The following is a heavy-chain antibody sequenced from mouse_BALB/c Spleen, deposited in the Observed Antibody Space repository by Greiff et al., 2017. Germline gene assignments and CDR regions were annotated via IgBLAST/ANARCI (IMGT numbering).Heavy chain of an antibody. CDR2: IDPENGDT. CDR3: NARWDYFDY. Sequence: VQLKQSGAELVRSGASVKLSCTASGFNIKDYYMHWVKQRPEQGLEWIGWIDPENGDTEYAPKFQGKATMTADTSSNTAYLQLSSLTSEDTAVYYCNARWDYFDYWGQGTTLTVSS. CDR1: GFNIKDYY. D-gene: IGHD1-1*02. V-gene: IGHV14-4*02. J-gene: IGHJ2*01.